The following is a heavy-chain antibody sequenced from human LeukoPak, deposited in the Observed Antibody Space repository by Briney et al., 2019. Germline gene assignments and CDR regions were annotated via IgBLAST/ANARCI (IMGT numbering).Heavy chain of an antibody. D-gene: IGHD1-26*01. J-gene: IGHJ3*02. CDR1: GFTFSTYW. Sequence: GGSLRLSFAVSGFTFSTYWMSWVRQAPGKGLEWVANIKQDGSEISYVDSVKGRFTISRDNAKNSLYLQMNSLRAEDTAVYYCARGGSYLSAFDIWGQGTMVTVSS. V-gene: IGHV3-7*03. CDR2: IKQDGSEI. CDR3: ARGGSYLSAFDI.